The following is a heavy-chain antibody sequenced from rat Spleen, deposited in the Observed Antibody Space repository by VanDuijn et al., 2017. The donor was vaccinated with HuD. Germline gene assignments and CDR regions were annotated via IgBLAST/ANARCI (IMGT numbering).Heavy chain of an antibody. D-gene: IGHD1-4*01. CDR2: ISSGGST. Sequence: QVHLKESGPGLVQSSQTLSLTCTVSGFSLTSNGVSWVRQPPGEGLEWIAAISSGGSTYYNSALKSRLSISRDTSKSQVFLKMNRLQTEDTATYFCTRESLPGYNSHWFVFWGQGTLVTVSS. V-gene: IGHV2S12*01. CDR1: GFSLTSNG. CDR3: TRESLPGYNSHWFVF. J-gene: IGHJ3*01.